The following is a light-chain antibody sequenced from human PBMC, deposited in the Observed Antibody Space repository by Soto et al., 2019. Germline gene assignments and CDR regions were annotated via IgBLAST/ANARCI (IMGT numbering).Light chain of an antibody. CDR2: TGS. CDR3: QQAASFPIT. Sequence: QMTQSPSSVFASVGDRVTITCQASQDISDFLNWYHQKPGKAPNLLIYTGSSLQSGVPSRFSGSGSGTDFTLTINSLQPEDFATYYCQQAASFPITFGQGTRLEIK. J-gene: IGKJ5*01. V-gene: IGKV1-12*01. CDR1: QDISDF.